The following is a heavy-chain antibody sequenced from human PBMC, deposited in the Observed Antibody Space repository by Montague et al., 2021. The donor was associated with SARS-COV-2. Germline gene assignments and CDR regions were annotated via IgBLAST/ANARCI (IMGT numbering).Heavy chain of an antibody. J-gene: IGHJ4*02. Sequence: CAISGDSVSRNSAAWSWIRQSPSRGLEWLGRTYYSSKWYNDYAVSVKSRITINPDTCKNQISLQLNSVTPEDTAVYYCAITSASSDYWGQGTLVTVSS. CDR1: GDSVSRNSAA. D-gene: IGHD4-11*01. CDR2: TYYSSKWYN. V-gene: IGHV6-1*01. CDR3: AITSASSDY.